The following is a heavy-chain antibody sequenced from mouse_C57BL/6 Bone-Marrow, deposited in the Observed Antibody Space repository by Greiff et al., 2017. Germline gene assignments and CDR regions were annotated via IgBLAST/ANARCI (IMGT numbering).Heavy chain of an antibody. J-gene: IGHJ3*01. CDR3: ARWRYDYDVAGFAY. CDR1: GYTFTSYW. CDR2: IDPNSGGT. Sequence: QVQLQQPGAELVKPGASVKLSCKASGYTFTSYWMHWVKQRPGRGLAWMGRIDPNSGGTKYNEKFKSKATLTVDKPSSTAYMQLSSLTSEDSAVYYCARWRYDYDVAGFAYWGQGTLVTVSA. V-gene: IGHV1-72*01. D-gene: IGHD2-4*01.